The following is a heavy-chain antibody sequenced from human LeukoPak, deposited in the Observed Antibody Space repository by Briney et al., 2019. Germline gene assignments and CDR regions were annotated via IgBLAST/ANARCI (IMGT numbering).Heavy chain of an antibody. J-gene: IGHJ4*02. D-gene: IGHD1-26*01. CDR3: ARVGEGRVFYFDD. V-gene: IGHV1-2*02. Sequence: ASVKVSCKASGYTFTGYYMHWVRQAPGQGLEWMGWINPKSGGTNYAQTFQGRVTMTRDTSINTAYMGLSRLRSDYTAVYYCARVGEGRVFYFDDWGQGTLVTASS. CDR1: GYTFTGYY. CDR2: INPKSGGT.